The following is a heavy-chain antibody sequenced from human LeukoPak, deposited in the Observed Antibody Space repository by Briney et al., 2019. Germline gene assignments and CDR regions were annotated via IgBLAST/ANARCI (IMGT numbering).Heavy chain of an antibody. CDR3: ARRHSADSGSYTP. CDR2: IYYSGST. V-gene: IGHV4-59*08. CDR1: GGSISSYY. J-gene: IGHJ4*02. D-gene: IGHD1-26*01. Sequence: SETLSLTCTVSGGSISSYYWSWIRQPPGKGLEWIGYIYYSGSTNYNPSLKSRVTISVDTSKNQFSLKLSSVTAADTAAYYCARRHSADSGSYTPWGQGTLVTVSS.